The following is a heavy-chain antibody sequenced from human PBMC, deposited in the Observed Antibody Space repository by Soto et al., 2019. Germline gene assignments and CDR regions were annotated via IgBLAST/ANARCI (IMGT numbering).Heavy chain of an antibody. D-gene: IGHD2-21*01. CDR1: GGSITSYS. V-gene: IGHV4-59*01. Sequence: SETLSLTCTVSGGSITSYSWNWIRQSPGKGLEWIGYIYDTGSTGSTNYNPSLKSRVTISVDTSKNQFSLRLTSVTTADTAVYYCAREPRQGDRIYYFESWGRGTLVTVSS. CDR2: IYDTGSTGST. CDR3: AREPRQGDRIYYFES. J-gene: IGHJ4*02.